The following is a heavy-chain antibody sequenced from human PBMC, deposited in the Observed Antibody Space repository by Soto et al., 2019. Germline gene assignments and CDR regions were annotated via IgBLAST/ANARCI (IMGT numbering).Heavy chain of an antibody. D-gene: IGHD6-19*01. J-gene: IGHJ6*02. V-gene: IGHV3-30*18. Sequence: GGSLILSCAASGFTFSSYCMHWVRQAPGKGLEWVAVILYDGSKKYYADSVKGRFTISRDNSKNTLYLQMSSLRAEDTALYYCVKDGSSGWPYFDDMDVWGQGTTVNVSS. CDR3: VKDGSSGWPYFDDMDV. CDR1: GFTFSSYC. CDR2: ILYDGSKK.